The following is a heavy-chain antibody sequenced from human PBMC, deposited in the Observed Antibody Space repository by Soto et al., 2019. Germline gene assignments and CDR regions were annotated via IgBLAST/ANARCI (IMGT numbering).Heavy chain of an antibody. D-gene: IGHD3-3*01. CDR3: ARVLRRTLCGMDV. Sequence: ASVKVSCKVSGYSLTELSMHWVRQAPGKGLEWMGGFDPEDGETIYAQKFQGRVTMTRDTSTSTVYMELSSLRSEDTAVYYCARVLRRTLCGMDVRGQGTTVTVSS. J-gene: IGHJ6*02. CDR1: GYSLTELS. CDR2: FDPEDGET. V-gene: IGHV1-24*01.